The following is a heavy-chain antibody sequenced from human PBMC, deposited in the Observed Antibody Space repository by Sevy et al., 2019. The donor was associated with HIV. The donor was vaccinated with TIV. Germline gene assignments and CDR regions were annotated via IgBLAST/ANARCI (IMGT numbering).Heavy chain of an antibody. D-gene: IGHD2-2*01. CDR1: GYTLSELS. J-gene: IGHJ4*02. Sequence: ASLKVSCKVSGYTLSELSMHWVRQAPGKGLEWMGGFDEDGETLYAQKFKGRVTMTEDTSTDTAYMELSSLRSEDTAVYYCATDIVVGRDYWGQGTLVTVSS. V-gene: IGHV1-24*01. CDR2: FDEDGET. CDR3: ATDIVVGRDY.